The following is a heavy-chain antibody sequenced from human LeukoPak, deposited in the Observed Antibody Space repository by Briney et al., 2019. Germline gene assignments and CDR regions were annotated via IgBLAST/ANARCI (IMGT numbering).Heavy chain of an antibody. CDR3: ARVNDYVWGSYRWYFDY. V-gene: IGHV4-39*01. CDR2: IYYSGST. CDR1: GGSISSSSYY. Sequence: PSETLSLTCTVSGGSISSSSYYWGWIRQPPGKGLEWIGSIYYSGSTYYNPSLKSRVTISVDTSKNQFSLKLSFVTAADTAVYYCARVNDYVWGSYRWYFDYWGQGTLVTVSS. D-gene: IGHD3-16*02. J-gene: IGHJ4*02.